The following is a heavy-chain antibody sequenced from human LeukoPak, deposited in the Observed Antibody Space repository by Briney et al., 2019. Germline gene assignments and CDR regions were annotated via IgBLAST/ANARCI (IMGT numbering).Heavy chain of an antibody. CDR2: ISGSSGST. Sequence: GSLRLSCAASGFTFSSYAMSWVRQAPGKGLEWVSVISGSSGSTYYADSVKGRFTISRDNSKNTLYLQMNSLRAEDTAVHYCAKVIAAAGTSAFDIWGQGTMVTVSS. CDR1: GFTFSSYA. D-gene: IGHD6-13*01. CDR3: AKVIAAAGTSAFDI. V-gene: IGHV3-23*01. J-gene: IGHJ3*02.